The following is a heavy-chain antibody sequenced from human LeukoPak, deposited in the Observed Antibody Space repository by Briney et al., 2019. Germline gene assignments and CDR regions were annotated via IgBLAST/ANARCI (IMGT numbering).Heavy chain of an antibody. CDR1: GGSISSSSYY. CDR3: ARDPLGIAVAGTSY. D-gene: IGHD6-19*01. CDR2: IYHSGST. J-gene: IGHJ4*02. V-gene: IGHV4-39*07. Sequence: SETLSLTCTVSGGSISSSSYYWGWIRQPPGKGLEWIGSIYHSGSTYYNPSLKSRVTISVDRSKNQFSLKLSSVTAADTAVYYCARDPLGIAVAGTSYWGQGTLVTVSS.